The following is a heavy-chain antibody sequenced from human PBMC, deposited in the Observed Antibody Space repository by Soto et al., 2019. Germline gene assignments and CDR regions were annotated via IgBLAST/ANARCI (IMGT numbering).Heavy chain of an antibody. V-gene: IGHV3-48*03. D-gene: IGHD3-10*01. J-gene: IGHJ6*02. CDR2: ISSSGSTI. CDR1: GFTFSSYE. Sequence: GWSLRLSCAASGFTFSSYEMNWVRQAPGKGLEWVSYISSSGSTIFYADSVKGRFTISRDNAKNSLYLQMNSLRAEDTAVSYCARDDGLGLAPYYGIDVCAHGTTVTVSS. CDR3: ARDDGLGLAPYYGIDV.